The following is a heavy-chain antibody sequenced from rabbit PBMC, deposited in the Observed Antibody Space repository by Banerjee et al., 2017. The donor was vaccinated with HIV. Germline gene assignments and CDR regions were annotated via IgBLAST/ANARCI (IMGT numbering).Heavy chain of an antibody. Sequence: QEQLKETGGGLVQPGGSLTLSCRASGFDFSSYYMCWVRQAPGKGLEWIACIYAGSSGYTYYASWAKGRFTISRSTSLNTVTLQMPSLTAADTATYFCARGPYAAYSGYGYAVYFNLWGPGTLVTVS. J-gene: IGHJ4*01. CDR3: ARGPYAAYSGYGYAVYFNL. V-gene: IGHV1S47*01. CDR1: GFDFSSYY. CDR2: IYAGSSGYT. D-gene: IGHD6-1*01.